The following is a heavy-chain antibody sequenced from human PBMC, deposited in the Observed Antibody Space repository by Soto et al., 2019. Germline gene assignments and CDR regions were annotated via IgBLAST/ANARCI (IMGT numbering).Heavy chain of an antibody. Sequence: VKVSCKASGYTFTSYGISWVRQAPGQGLEWMGWISAYNGNTNYAQKLQGRVTMTTDTSTSTAYMELRSLRSDDTAVYYCARKVGKKDYDFWSGYYTGIYWFDPWGQGTLVTVSS. CDR2: ISAYNGNT. J-gene: IGHJ5*02. CDR3: ARKVGKKDYDFWSGYYTGIYWFDP. CDR1: GYTFTSYG. D-gene: IGHD3-3*01. V-gene: IGHV1-18*04.